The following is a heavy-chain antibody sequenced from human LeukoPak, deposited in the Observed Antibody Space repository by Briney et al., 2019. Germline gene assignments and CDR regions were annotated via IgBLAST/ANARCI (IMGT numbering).Heavy chain of an antibody. D-gene: IGHD2-21*01. CDR3: ARLGYSDPYCFDN. CDR1: GFTFSGHW. J-gene: IGHJ4*02. CDR2: IKQDGSEK. Sequence: GGSLRLSCEASGFTFSGHWMTWVRQSPGKGPEWVANIKQDGSEKYYLDSVKGRFTISRDNAKSSLYLQMTSLRVEDTAVYYCARLGYSDPYCFDNWGQGTLVTVSS. V-gene: IGHV3-7*05.